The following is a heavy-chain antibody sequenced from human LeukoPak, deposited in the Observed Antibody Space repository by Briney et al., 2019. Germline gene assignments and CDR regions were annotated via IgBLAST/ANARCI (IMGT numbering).Heavy chain of an antibody. D-gene: IGHD3-3*01. Sequence: ASVKVSCKASGYTFTGYYMHWVRQAPGQGLEWMGWINPNSGGTNYAHKFQGRVTMTRDTSISTAYMELSRLRSDDTAVYYCASYDFWSGYYIDAFDIWGQGTMVTVSS. J-gene: IGHJ3*02. CDR1: GYTFTGYY. V-gene: IGHV1-2*02. CDR2: INPNSGGT. CDR3: ASYDFWSGYYIDAFDI.